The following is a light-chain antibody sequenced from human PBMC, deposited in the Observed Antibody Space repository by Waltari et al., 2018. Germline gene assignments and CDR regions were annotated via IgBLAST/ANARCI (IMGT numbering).Light chain of an antibody. CDR2: DAT. J-gene: IGLJ2*01. Sequence: YVVTQPTSVSVAPGQTARITCGGNDIRSQSVHWYQQKPGQAPLLIVYDATDRPSGIPGRFSGSNTGNAATLTISSVEAGDEADYYCQVWDINNDQVVFGGGTKVTVL. CDR1: DIRSQS. CDR3: QVWDINNDQVV. V-gene: IGLV3-21*02.